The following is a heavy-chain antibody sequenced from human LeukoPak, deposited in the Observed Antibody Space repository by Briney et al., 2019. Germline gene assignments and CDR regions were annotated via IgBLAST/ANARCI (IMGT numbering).Heavy chain of an antibody. CDR2: IYSGGST. J-gene: IGHJ6*02. Sequence: GGSLRLSCAASGLTVSSNYMSWVRQAPGKGLEWVSVIYSGGSTYYADSVKGRFTISRDNSKNTLYLQMNSLRAEDTAVYYCARDPASYYYYGMDVWGQGTTVTVSS. V-gene: IGHV3-66*01. CDR3: ARDPASYYYYGMDV. CDR1: GLTVSSNY.